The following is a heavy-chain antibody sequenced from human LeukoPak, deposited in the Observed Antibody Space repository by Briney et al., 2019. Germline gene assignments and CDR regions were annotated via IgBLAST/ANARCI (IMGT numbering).Heavy chain of an antibody. D-gene: IGHD2-2*03. CDR3: ARHTVGIVVVPAAAPVDY. CDR2: INHSGST. V-gene: IGHV4-34*01. Sequence: PSETLSLTCAVYGGSFSGYYWSWIRQPPGKGLEWIGEINHSGSTNYNPSLKSRVTISVDTSKNQFSLKLSSVTAADTAVYYCARHTVGIVVVPAAAPVDYWGQGTLVTVSS. J-gene: IGHJ4*02. CDR1: GGSFSGYY.